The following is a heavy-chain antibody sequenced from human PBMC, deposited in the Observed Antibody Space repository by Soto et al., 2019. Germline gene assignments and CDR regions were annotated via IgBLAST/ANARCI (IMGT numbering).Heavy chain of an antibody. D-gene: IGHD1-26*01. CDR3: ARDSPEWDRFDY. J-gene: IGHJ4*02. V-gene: IGHV1-3*01. CDR2: INAGNGNT. CDR1: GYTFTSYA. Sequence: ASVKVSCKASGYTFTSYAMHWVRQAPGQRLEWMGWINAGNGNTKYSQKFQGRVTITRDTSASTAYMELSSLRSEDTAVYYCARDSPEWDRFDYWGQGTLVTVSS.